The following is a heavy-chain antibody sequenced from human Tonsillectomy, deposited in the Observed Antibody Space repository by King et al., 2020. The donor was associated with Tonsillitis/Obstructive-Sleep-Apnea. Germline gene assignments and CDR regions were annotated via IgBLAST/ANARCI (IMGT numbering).Heavy chain of an antibody. J-gene: IGHJ4*02. D-gene: IGHD5-18*01. CDR3: ATLRSGGFDQGIQLLFDY. V-gene: IGHV5-51*03. CDR2: VYPGDSDT. CDR1: GYSFSSYC. Sequence: VQLVQSGAEVKKPGESLKISCKGSGYSFSSYCIGWVRQMPGKGLEWMGIVYPGDSDTRYSPSFQGQVTISADKSLSTAYLQWSVLKASDTAIYYCATLRSGGFDQGIQLLFDYWGQGTLVTVSS.